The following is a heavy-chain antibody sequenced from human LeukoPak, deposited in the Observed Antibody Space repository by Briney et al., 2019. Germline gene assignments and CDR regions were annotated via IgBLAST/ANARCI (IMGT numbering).Heavy chain of an antibody. V-gene: IGHV4-4*07. Sequence: SETLSLTCTVSGGSISPYYWSWIRQPAGKGLEWIGHIYTSGTTNYNPSLKSRVTMSVDTSKNQFSLKLSSVTAADTAVYYCARGGVIFTGTTFDPWGQGTLVTVSS. CDR3: ARGGVIFTGTTFDP. CDR2: IYTSGTT. J-gene: IGHJ5*02. D-gene: IGHD1-7*01. CDR1: GGSISPYY.